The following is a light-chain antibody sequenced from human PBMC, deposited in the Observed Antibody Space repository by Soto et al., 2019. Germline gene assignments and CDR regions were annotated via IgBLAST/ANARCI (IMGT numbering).Light chain of an antibody. Sequence: DIHTTQSPSTRSASVLDRVTITFLASESISRWLAWYHQKPGKAPKLLIYKASSLESGVPSRFSGSGSGTQFTLTITGLQADDFATYYCQQHNSFSITFGQGTRLEIK. CDR1: ESISRW. CDR3: QQHNSFSIT. CDR2: KAS. V-gene: IGKV1-5*03. J-gene: IGKJ5*01.